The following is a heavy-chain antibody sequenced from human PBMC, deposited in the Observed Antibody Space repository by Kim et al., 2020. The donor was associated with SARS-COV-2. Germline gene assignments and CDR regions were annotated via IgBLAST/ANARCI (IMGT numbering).Heavy chain of an antibody. CDR3: AKHLGSPPYFDY. CDR2: ITSSGGST. Sequence: GGSRRLSCAASGFTFSSYAMSWVRQAPGKGLEWVSTITSSGGSTYYADSVKGRFTISRDNSKNTLYLQMNSLRAEDTAVYYCAKHLGSPPYFDYWGQGTLVTVSS. CDR1: GFTFSSYA. J-gene: IGHJ4*02. V-gene: IGHV3-23*01. D-gene: IGHD1-26*01.